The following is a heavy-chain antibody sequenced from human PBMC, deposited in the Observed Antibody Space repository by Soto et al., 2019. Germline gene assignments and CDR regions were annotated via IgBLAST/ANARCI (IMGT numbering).Heavy chain of an antibody. J-gene: IGHJ3*02. CDR3: ARDSLYCSSTSCYLLLWFGEGAFDI. V-gene: IGHV4-59*01. D-gene: IGHD2-2*01. CDR2: IYYSGNT. Sequence: PSETLSLTCTVSGDYINSYYWSWIRQPPGKGLEWIGYIYYSGNTNYNPSLKSRVTISVDTSRTQFSLRLTSVTPADTAVYYCARDSLYCSSTSCYLLLWFGEGAFDIWGQGTMVTVSS. CDR1: GDYINSYY.